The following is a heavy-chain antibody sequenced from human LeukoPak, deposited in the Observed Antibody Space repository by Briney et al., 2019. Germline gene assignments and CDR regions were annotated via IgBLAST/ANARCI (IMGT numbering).Heavy chain of an antibody. CDR1: GFTLSNYG. CDR2: IRYDSSNK. CDR3: AKDDSGSSNLRLYNYYMDV. Sequence: GGSLRLSCAASGFTLSNYGMHWVRQAPGKGPEWVSFIRYDSSNKYYVDSVTGRFTISRDNSKNTVYLEMNSLVPEDTAVYYCAKDDSGSSNLRLYNYYMDVWGKGTTVIVSS. V-gene: IGHV3-30*02. D-gene: IGHD2-2*01. J-gene: IGHJ6*03.